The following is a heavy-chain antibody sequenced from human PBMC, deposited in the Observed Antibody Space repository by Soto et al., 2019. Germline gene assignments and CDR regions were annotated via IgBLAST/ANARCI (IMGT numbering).Heavy chain of an antibody. Sequence: GGSLRLSCAASGFTFSSYAMSWVRQAPGKGLEWVSAISSSSSTIYYADSVKGRFTISRDNAKNSLYLQMNSLRAEDTAVYYCAREGIVVVPAAMGDYYMDVWGKGTTVTVSS. V-gene: IGHV3-48*01. CDR2: ISSSSSTI. CDR3: AREGIVVVPAAMGDYYMDV. CDR1: GFTFSSYA. J-gene: IGHJ6*03. D-gene: IGHD2-2*01.